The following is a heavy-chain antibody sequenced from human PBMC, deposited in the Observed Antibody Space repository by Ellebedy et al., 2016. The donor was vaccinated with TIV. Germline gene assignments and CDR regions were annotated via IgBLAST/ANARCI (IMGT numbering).Heavy chain of an antibody. Sequence: SETLSLXXTVSGGSISSYYWSWIRQPPGKGLEWIGYIYYSGSTNYNPSLKSRVTISVDTSKNQFSLKLSSVTAADTAVYYCARTTNDILTGYRWAFDYWGQGTLVTVSS. V-gene: IGHV4-59*01. CDR2: IYYSGST. J-gene: IGHJ4*02. CDR3: ARTTNDILTGYRWAFDY. D-gene: IGHD3-9*01. CDR1: GGSISSYY.